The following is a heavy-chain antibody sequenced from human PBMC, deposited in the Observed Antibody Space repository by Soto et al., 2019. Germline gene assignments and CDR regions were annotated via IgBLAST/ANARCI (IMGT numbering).Heavy chain of an antibody. D-gene: IGHD2-2*01. J-gene: IGHJ4*02. CDR3: AVVVVPAAIVDY. Sequence: KTSETLSLTCTVSGGSVSSGSYYWSWIRQPPGKGLEWIGYIYYSGSTNYNPSLKSRVTISVDTSKNQFSLKLSSVTAADTAVYYCAVVVVPAAIVDYWGQGTLVTVSS. V-gene: IGHV4-61*01. CDR1: GGSVSSGSYY. CDR2: IYYSGST.